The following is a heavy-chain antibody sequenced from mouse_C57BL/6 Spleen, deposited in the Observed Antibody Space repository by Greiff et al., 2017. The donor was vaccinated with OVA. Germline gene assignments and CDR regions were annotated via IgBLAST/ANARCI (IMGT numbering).Heavy chain of an antibody. J-gene: IGHJ2*01. Sequence: EVQLKESGPELVKPGASVKMSCKASGYTFTDYNMHWVKQSHGKSLEWIGYINPNNGGTSYNQKFKGKATLTVNKSSSTAYMELRSLTSEDSAVYYCARCIFGDYFDYWGQGTTLTVSS. CDR3: ARCIFGDYFDY. V-gene: IGHV1-22*01. D-gene: IGHD5-1-1*01. CDR2: INPNNGGT. CDR1: GYTFTDYN.